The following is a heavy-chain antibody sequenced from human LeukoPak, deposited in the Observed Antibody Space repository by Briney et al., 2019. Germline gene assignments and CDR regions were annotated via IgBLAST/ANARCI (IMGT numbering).Heavy chain of an antibody. J-gene: IGHJ3*02. V-gene: IGHV1-8*03. CDR2: MNPNSGNT. CDR3: ARLYYDSSGYYDDAFDI. D-gene: IGHD3-22*01. Sequence: ASVKVSCKASGYTFTSYDINWVRQATGQGLEWMGWMNPNSGNTGYAQKFQGRVTITRNTSISTAYMELSSLRSEDTAVYYCARLYYDSSGYYDDAFDIWGQGTMVIVSS. CDR1: GYTFTSYD.